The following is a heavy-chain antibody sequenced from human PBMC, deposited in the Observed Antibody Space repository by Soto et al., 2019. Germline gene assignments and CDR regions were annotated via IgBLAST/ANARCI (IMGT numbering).Heavy chain of an antibody. CDR1: GGSFSSYA. CDR3: ASSQSVLGYFYYGMDV. Sequence: QVQLVQSGAEVKKPGSSGKVSCTSSGGSFSSYAYSWVRQAPGQGLEWMGGIIPVFGTATYAQNFQGRLTSTADESTRTDYMELSSLRSEDTAVYYCASSQSVLGYFYYGMDVWGQGTTVTVSS. J-gene: IGHJ6*02. CDR2: IIPVFGTA. V-gene: IGHV1-69*01.